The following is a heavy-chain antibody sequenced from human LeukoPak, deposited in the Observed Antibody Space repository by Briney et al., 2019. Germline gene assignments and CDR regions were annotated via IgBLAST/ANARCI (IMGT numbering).Heavy chain of an antibody. CDR3: ARAQPLRGIVVVTAAFDY. D-gene: IGHD3-22*01. Sequence: PSETLSLTCTVSGGSISSGDYYWSWMGQRPGKGLEWIGYIYYSGSTYYNPSLTSRVTISVDTSKNQFSLKLSSVTAADTAVYYCARAQPLRGIVVVTAAFDYWGQGTLVTVSS. J-gene: IGHJ4*02. CDR2: IYYSGST. CDR1: GGSISSGDYY. V-gene: IGHV4-31*03.